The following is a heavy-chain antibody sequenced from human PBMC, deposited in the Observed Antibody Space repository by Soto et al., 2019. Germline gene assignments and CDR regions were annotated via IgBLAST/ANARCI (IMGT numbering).Heavy chain of an antibody. J-gene: IGHJ5*02. CDR1: GGSISGHY. Sequence: SETLSLTCSVSGGSISGHYWSWIRQPPGKGLEWIGFIYHSGSTYYNPSLKSRVTISVDRSKNQFSLKLSSVTAADTAVYYCARVPDRWGQGTLVTVSS. CDR2: IYHSGST. D-gene: IGHD2-2*01. V-gene: IGHV4-59*11. CDR3: ARVPDR.